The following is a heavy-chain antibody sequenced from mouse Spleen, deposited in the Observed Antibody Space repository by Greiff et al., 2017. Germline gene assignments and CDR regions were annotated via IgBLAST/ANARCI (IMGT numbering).Heavy chain of an antibody. CDR1: GYSITSGYY. CDR3: AREGGLRRIDY. J-gene: IGHJ2*01. CDR2: ISYDGSN. Sequence: EVKLEESGPGLVKPSQSLSLTCSVTGYSITSGYYWNWIRQFPGNKLEWMGYISYDGSNNYNPSLKNRISITRDTSKNQFFLKLNSVTTEDTATYYCAREGGLRRIDYWGQGTTLTVSS. D-gene: IGHD2-2*01. V-gene: IGHV3-6*01.